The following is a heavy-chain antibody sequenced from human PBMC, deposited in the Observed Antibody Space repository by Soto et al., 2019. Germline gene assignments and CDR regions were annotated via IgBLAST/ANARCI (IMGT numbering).Heavy chain of an antibody. J-gene: IGHJ6*02. CDR3: ARELTARDDYSIAYGMDV. D-gene: IGHD4-4*01. CDR1: GFTFSAYT. V-gene: IGHV3-21*01. CDR2: ISRSSTYI. Sequence: GGSLRLSCAASGFTFSAYTMNWVRQAPGKGLEWVSSISRSSTYIYYADSVKGRFTVSRDNARNSLYLQMNSLRAEDTAVYYCARELTARDDYSIAYGMDVWGQGTTVTVSS.